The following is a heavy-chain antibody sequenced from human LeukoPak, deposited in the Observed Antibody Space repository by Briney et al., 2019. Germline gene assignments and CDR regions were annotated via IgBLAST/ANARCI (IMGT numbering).Heavy chain of an antibody. Sequence: VGSLRLSPAPSGFTFSNFXMXWVCQAPGKGLEXXXXISDSGSSTYYEDSVKGQFTISRTSSKNRVFPQMSSLRAEDTAVYSCAKERSNGGSGDHFDYWGQGTLVTVSS. D-gene: IGHD3-10*01. CDR1: GFTFSNFX. V-gene: IGHV3-23*01. CDR3: AKERSNGGSGDHFDY. CDR2: ISDSGSST. J-gene: IGHJ4*02.